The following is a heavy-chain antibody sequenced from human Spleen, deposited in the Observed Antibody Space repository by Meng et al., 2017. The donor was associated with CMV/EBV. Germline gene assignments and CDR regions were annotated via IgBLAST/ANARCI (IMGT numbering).Heavy chain of an antibody. V-gene: IGHV3-23*03. D-gene: IGHD2-2*02. J-gene: IGHJ6*02. CDR2: IYSGGSST. CDR1: GFTFSSYA. Sequence: GESLKISCAASGFTFSSYAMSWVRQAPGKGLEWVSVIYSGGSSTYYADSVKGRFTISRDNSKNTLYLQMNSLRAEDTAVYYCAKDLNPLVVVPAAIPPYYYYGMDVWGQGTTVTVSS. CDR3: AKDLNPLVVVPAAIPPYYYYGMDV.